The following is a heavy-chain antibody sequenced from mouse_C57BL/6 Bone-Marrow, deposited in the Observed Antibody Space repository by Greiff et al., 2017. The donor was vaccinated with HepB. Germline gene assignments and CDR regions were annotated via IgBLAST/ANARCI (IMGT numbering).Heavy chain of an antibody. CDR3: TSYPFDY. V-gene: IGHV14-1*01. CDR1: GFNIKDYY. J-gene: IGHJ2*01. D-gene: IGHD2-10*01. Sequence: EVKLVESGAELVRPGASVKLSCTASGFNIKDYYMHWVKQRPEQGLEWIGRIDPEDGDNEYAPKFQGKATMTADTYSNTAYLQLSSLTTEDTAVYYCTSYPFDYWGQGTPLTVCS. CDR2: IDPEDGDN.